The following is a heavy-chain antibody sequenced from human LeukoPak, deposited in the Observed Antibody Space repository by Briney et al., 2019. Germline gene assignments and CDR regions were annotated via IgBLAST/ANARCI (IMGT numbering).Heavy chain of an antibody. V-gene: IGHV1-2*02. D-gene: IGHD3-3*01. J-gene: IGHJ4*02. CDR2: INPSSGGT. Sequence: ASVTVSCKASGYTFTGYYMHWVRQAPGQGLEWMGWINPSSGGTNYAQKFQGRVTMTRDTSISTAYMELSRLRSDDTAVYYCARGGLEWLPTASPIDYWGQGTLVTVSS. CDR1: GYTFTGYY. CDR3: ARGGLEWLPTASPIDY.